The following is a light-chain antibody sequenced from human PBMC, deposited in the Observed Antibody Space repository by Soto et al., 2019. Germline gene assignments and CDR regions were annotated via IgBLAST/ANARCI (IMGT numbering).Light chain of an antibody. CDR1: NSNIRSNT. V-gene: IGLV1-44*01. J-gene: IGLJ1*01. CDR2: SNN. CDR3: AAWDDSLNGHV. Sequence: QPVLTQPPSASGIPGQRVTISCSGSNSNIRSNTVNWYQQLPGTAPKLLIYSNNQRPSGVPDRFSGSKSGTSASLAISGLQSEDETDYYCAAWDDSLNGHVFGAGTKVTVL.